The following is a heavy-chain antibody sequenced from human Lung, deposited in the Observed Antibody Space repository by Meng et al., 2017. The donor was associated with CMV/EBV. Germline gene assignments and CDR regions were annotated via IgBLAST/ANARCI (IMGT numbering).Heavy chain of an antibody. Sequence: ASVKVSCKASGYTFTGYYMHWVRQAPGQGLEWMGWINPNSGGTNYAQKFQGRVTMTRDTSISTAYMELSRVKSDDTAVYYCARDGLALTQQLVPYGLDVWGRGTTVTVSS. D-gene: IGHD6-13*01. CDR3: ARDGLALTQQLVPYGLDV. V-gene: IGHV1-2*02. CDR1: GYTFTGYY. CDR2: INPNSGGT. J-gene: IGHJ6*02.